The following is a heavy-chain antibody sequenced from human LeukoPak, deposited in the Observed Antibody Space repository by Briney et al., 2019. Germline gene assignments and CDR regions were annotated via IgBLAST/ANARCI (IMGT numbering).Heavy chain of an antibody. CDR2: IKRQSDGATT. Sequence: GGSLRLSCAASGFSFSNAWMSWVRQVPGTGLEWVGRIKRQSDGATTQYAAPVKDRFTISRDNSKKTLYLQMNNLKTEDTAVYYCTTEYYDSGSDTDVWGKGTTVTVSS. CDR3: TTEYYDSGSDTDV. J-gene: IGHJ6*04. CDR1: GFSFSNAW. D-gene: IGHD3-22*01. V-gene: IGHV3-15*01.